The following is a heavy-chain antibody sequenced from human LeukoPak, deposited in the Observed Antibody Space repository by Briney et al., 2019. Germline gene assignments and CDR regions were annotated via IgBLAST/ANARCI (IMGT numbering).Heavy chain of an antibody. V-gene: IGHV3-23*01. D-gene: IGHD6-13*01. Sequence: GSLRLSCAASGFSFSSYAMNWVRQAPGKGLEWVSGIRDSGDSTFYADSVKGRFTISRDNSKNTLSLHMDSLRADDTALYYCARGSGINHYNWFDPWGQGTLVTVSS. CDR2: IRDSGDST. CDR3: ARGSGINHYNWFDP. CDR1: GFSFSSYA. J-gene: IGHJ5*02.